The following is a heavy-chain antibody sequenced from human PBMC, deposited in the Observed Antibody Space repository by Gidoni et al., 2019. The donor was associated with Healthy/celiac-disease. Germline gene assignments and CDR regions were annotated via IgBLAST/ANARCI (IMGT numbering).Heavy chain of an antibody. CDR3: ARLEIGSNYYYYYGMDV. CDR1: GGSFSGYY. D-gene: IGHD4-4*01. J-gene: IGHJ6*02. V-gene: IGHV4-34*01. Sequence: QVQLQQWGAGLLKPSETLSLTCAVYGGSFSGYYWSWIRQPPGKGLEWIGEINHSGSTNYNPSLKSRVTISVDTSKNQFSLKLSSVTAADTAVYYCARLEIGSNYYYYYGMDVWGQGTTVTVSS. CDR2: INHSGST.